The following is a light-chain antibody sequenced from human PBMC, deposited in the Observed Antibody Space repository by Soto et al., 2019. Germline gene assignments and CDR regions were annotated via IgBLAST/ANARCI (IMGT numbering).Light chain of an antibody. Sequence: EIVLTQSPGTLSLSPGERATLSCRASQSVSSIYLALYQQKPGHAPRLLIYGASSSATGIPDRFSGSGSGTAFTPPISSLEHEDFAVYYCHQYDNAPQTFGQGTKVDIK. CDR3: HQYDNAPQT. J-gene: IGKJ2*01. V-gene: IGKV3-20*01. CDR1: QSVSSIY. CDR2: GAS.